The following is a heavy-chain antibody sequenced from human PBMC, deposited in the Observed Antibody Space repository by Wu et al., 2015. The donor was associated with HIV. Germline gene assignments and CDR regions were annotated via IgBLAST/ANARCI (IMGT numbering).Heavy chain of an antibody. CDR1: DSLTSGDYY. D-gene: IGHD1-7*01. CDR2: IFSNGNT. J-gene: IGHJ3*02. Sequence: QVQLQESGPGLVKPSQTLSLTCSLSDSLTSGDYYWTWIRQSPGKGLEWIGYIFSNGNTKYSPSLQSRVTISLDTSNNRFSLKLTPVTAADTGMYYCAREAWNSLGWLGFDIWGQGTMVTVSS. CDR3: AREAWNSLGWLGFDI. V-gene: IGHV4-30-4*08.